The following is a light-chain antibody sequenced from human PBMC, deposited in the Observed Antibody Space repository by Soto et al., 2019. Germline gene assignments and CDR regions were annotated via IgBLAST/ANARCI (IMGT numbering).Light chain of an antibody. CDR1: QSISRW. V-gene: IGKV1-5*01. CDR2: DAS. J-gene: IGKJ1*01. CDR3: QQYDTYWT. Sequence: DIQMTQSPSTLSASVGDRVTITCWASQSISRWLAWYKQKPGKAPQLLIYDASTSESWVPSRFSGSGSGTEFTLTISSLQPDDFATYYCQQYDTYWTFGQGTKVDIK.